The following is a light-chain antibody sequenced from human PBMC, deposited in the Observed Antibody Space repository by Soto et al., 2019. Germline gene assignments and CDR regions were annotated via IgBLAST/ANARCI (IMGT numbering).Light chain of an antibody. V-gene: IGLV2-23*01. J-gene: IGLJ3*02. CDR2: EGS. CDR3: CSYAGHSAHWV. CDR1: SSDIGSYNL. Sequence: QSVLTQPASVSGSPGQSITISCTGTSSDIGSYNLVSWYQRHPGRAPKLMVYEGSRRPSGVSNRFSGSKFGNTASLTISGLQAEDEADYFCCSYAGHSAHWVFGGGTKLTVL.